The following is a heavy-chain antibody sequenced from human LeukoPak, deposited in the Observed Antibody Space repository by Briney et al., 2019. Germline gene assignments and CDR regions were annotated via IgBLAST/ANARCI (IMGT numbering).Heavy chain of an antibody. J-gene: IGHJ4*02. D-gene: IGHD3-16*01. CDR1: GGSFSGYY. Sequence: KPSETLSLTCAVYGGSFSGYYWSWIRQPPGKGLEWIGEINHSGSTNYNPSLKSRVTISVDTSKNQFSLKLSSVTAADTAVYYCARARYDYVWGSSPKPYYLDYWGQGTLVTVSS. V-gene: IGHV4-34*01. CDR2: INHSGST. CDR3: ARARYDYVWGSSPKPYYLDY.